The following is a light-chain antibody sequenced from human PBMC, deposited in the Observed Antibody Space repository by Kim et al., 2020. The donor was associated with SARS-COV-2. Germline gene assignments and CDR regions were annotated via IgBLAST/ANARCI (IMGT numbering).Light chain of an antibody. CDR2: DNN. Sequence: QKVTIPCSGSSYNIGNNMVSWYQQVPGTAPKLLIYDNNKRPSGMPDRFSGSKSGTSATLDITGLQPGDEADYYCGTWESTLHDGGVFGGGTQLTVL. J-gene: IGLJ2*01. CDR1: SYNIGNNM. CDR3: GTWESTLHDGGV. V-gene: IGLV1-51*01.